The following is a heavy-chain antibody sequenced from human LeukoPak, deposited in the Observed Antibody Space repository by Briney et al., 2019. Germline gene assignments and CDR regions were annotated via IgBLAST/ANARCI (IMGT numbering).Heavy chain of an antibody. J-gene: IGHJ4*02. CDR1: GFTFSSYS. CDR2: ISSSSSYI. D-gene: IGHD2-15*01. Sequence: TSGGSLRLSCAASGFTFSSYSMTWVRQAPGKGLEWVSSISSSSSYIYYADSVKGRFTISRDNAKNSLYLQMNSLRAEDTAVYYCARQYCSGGSCSSFDYWGQGTLVTVSS. V-gene: IGHV3-21*01. CDR3: ARQYCSGGSCSSFDY.